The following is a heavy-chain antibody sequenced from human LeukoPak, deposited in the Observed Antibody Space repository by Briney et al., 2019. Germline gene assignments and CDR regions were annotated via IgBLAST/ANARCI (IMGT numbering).Heavy chain of an antibody. V-gene: IGHV2-70*01. J-gene: IGHJ4*02. D-gene: IGHD3-22*01. CDR2: IDWDDDK. CDR3: ARTPGYYDSSGYFPAFDY. CDR1: GFSLSTSGMC. Sequence: SGPALVKPTQTLTLTCTFSGFSLSTSGMCVSWIRQPPGKALEWLALIDWDDDKYYSTSLKTRLTISKDTSKNQVVLTMTNMDPVDTATYYCARTPGYYDSSGYFPAFDYWGQGTLVTVSS.